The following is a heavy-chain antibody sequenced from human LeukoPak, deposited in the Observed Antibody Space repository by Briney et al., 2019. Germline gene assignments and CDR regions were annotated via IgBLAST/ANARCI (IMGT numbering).Heavy chain of an antibody. CDR3: ARAGGPHYYGMDV. D-gene: IGHD3-10*01. CDR1: GFTVSSNY. CDR2: IYSGGST. J-gene: IGHJ6*02. Sequence: GGSLRLSCAASGFTVSSNYMSWVRQAPGKGLEWVSVIYSGGSTYYADSVKGRFTISRDNSKNTLYLQMNSLRAEDTAVYYCARAGGPHYYGMDVWGQGTTVTVSS. V-gene: IGHV3-53*01.